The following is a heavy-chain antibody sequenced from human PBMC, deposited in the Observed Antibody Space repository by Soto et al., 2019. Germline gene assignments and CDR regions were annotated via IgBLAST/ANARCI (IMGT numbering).Heavy chain of an antibody. Sequence: QVQLVESGGGVVQPGRSLRLSCAASGFTFSNSAMHWVRQAPGKGLEWVAVISYDGSNKYYADSVKGRFTISRDNSKNTLYLQMNSLRAEATAVYSCVTDYDSSGYYPGDYWGHGTLVTVCS. CDR1: GFTFSNSA. V-gene: IGHV3-30-3*01. D-gene: IGHD3-22*01. CDR2: ISYDGSNK. CDR3: VTDYDSSGYYPGDY. J-gene: IGHJ4*01.